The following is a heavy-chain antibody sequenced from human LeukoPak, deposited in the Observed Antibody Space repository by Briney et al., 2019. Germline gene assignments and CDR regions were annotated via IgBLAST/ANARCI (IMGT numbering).Heavy chain of an antibody. CDR3: ARVFLEWLLYGPHYYYYYYMDV. Sequence: ASVKVSCKASGGTFSSYAISWVRQAPGQGLEWMGGIIPIFGTANYAQKFQGRVTITADESTSTAYMALSSLRSEDTAVYYCARVFLEWLLYGPHYYYYYYMDVWGKGTTVAVSS. CDR1: GGTFSSYA. CDR2: IIPIFGTA. V-gene: IGHV1-69*13. D-gene: IGHD3-3*01. J-gene: IGHJ6*03.